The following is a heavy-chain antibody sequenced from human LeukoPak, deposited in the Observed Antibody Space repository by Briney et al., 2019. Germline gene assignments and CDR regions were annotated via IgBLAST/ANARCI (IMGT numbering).Heavy chain of an antibody. Sequence: GGSLRLSCAASGFTFSDYYMSWIRQAPGKGLEWVSYISSSGSTIYYADSVKGRFTISRDNAKNSLYLQMNSLRAEDTAVYYCAKGSYYDILTAPYYFDYWGQGTLVTVSS. CDR3: AKGSYYDILTAPYYFDY. D-gene: IGHD3-9*01. V-gene: IGHV3-11*01. J-gene: IGHJ4*02. CDR1: GFTFSDYY. CDR2: ISSSGSTI.